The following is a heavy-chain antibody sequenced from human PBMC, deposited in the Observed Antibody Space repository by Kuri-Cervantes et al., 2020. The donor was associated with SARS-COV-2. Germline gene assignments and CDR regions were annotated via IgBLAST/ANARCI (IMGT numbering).Heavy chain of an antibody. CDR1: GFTFSNYA. V-gene: IGHV3-30*07. CDR2: ISYDGSDK. CDR3: ARAEIVATIDY. D-gene: IGHD5-12*01. Sequence: LSLTCAASGFTFSNYAINWVRQAPGKGLEWVALISYDGSDKNYADSVKGRFTISRDNSKNTLYLQMNSLRAEDTAVYYCARAEIVATIDYWGQGTLVTVSS. J-gene: IGHJ4*02.